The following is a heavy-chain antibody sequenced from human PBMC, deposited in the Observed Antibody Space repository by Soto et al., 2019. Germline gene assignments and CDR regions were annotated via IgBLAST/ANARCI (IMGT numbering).Heavy chain of an antibody. V-gene: IGHV3-23*01. J-gene: IGHJ6*02. CDR2: ISGSGGST. D-gene: IGHD4-17*01. Sequence: EVQLLESGGGLVQHGGSLRLSCAASGFTFSSYAMSWVRQAPGKGLEWVSAISGSGGSTYYADSVKGRFTISRDNSKNTLYLQMNSLRAEDTAVYYCAKTTVTITSYGPYYYGMDVWGQGTTVTVSS. CDR1: GFTFSSYA. CDR3: AKTTVTITSYGPYYYGMDV.